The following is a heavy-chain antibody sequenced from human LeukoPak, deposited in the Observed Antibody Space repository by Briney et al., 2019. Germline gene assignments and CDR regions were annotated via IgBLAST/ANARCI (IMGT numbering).Heavy chain of an antibody. D-gene: IGHD5-24*01. Sequence: SETLSLTCAVYGGSFSGYYWGWIRQPPGKGLEWIGENNHSGSTNYNPSLKSRVTSSVDTSKNQFSLKLSSVTAADTAVYYCARDRLRDGYNYIDYWGQGTLVAVSS. CDR2: NNHSGST. V-gene: IGHV4-34*01. J-gene: IGHJ4*02. CDR3: ARDRLRDGYNYIDY. CDR1: GGSFSGYY.